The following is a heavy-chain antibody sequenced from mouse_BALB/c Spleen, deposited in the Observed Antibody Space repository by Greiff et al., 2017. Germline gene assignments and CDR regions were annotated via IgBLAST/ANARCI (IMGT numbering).Heavy chain of an antibody. CDR2: ISDGGSYT. V-gene: IGHV5-4*02. J-gene: IGHJ4*01. Sequence: EVKLVESGGGLVKPGGSLKLSCAASGFTFSDYYMYWVRQTPEKRLEWVATISDGGSYTYYPDSVKGRFTISRDNAKNNRYLQMSSLKSEDTAMYYCARGSYGSSYRGAMDYWGQGTSVTVSA. CDR1: GFTFSDYY. CDR3: ARGSYGSSYRGAMDY. D-gene: IGHD1-1*01.